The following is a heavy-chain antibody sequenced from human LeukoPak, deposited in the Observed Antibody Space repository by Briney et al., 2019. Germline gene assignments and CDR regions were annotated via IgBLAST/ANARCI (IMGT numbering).Heavy chain of an antibody. V-gene: IGHV3-23*01. CDR2: ISGSGGST. Sequence: GGSLRLSCAASGFTFSSYAMSWVRQAPGKGLEWVSAISGSGGSTYCADSAKGRFTISRDNSKNTLYLQMNSLRAEDTAVYYCAAGDFWSGYPYWGQGTLVTVSS. CDR1: GFTFSSYA. J-gene: IGHJ4*02. D-gene: IGHD3-3*01. CDR3: AAGDFWSGYPY.